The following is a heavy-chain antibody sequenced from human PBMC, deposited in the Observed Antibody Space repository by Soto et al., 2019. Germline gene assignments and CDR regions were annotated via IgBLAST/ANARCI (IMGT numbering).Heavy chain of an antibody. J-gene: IGHJ4*02. CDR3: STAAISL. CDR2: IKSKTDDGTT. V-gene: IGHV3-15*01. Sequence: GGSLRLSCVVSGFTFSNVWMSWVRQAPGKGLEWVGRIKSKTDDGTTNYAAPVKGTFTIARYESKNTLYLQMNSLKTEDTAVYFCSTAAISLWGKGTLVTFS. CDR1: GFTFSNVW.